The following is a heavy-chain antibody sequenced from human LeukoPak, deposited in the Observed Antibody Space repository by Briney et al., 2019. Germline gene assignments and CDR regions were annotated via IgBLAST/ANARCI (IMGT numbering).Heavy chain of an antibody. Sequence: PSQTLSLTCTDSGGFISSGDHYWRWIRQPLGKGLEWLGHIYYRKCTNYNPSLKSRVSISVDTSKNQFSLKLTSVTAADTAVYYCAREGYDILTGSTRAFDIWGHGTKVIVSS. V-gene: IGHV4-30-4*01. D-gene: IGHD3-9*01. CDR1: GGFISSGDHY. CDR2: IYYRKCT. J-gene: IGHJ3*02. CDR3: AREGYDILTGSTRAFDI.